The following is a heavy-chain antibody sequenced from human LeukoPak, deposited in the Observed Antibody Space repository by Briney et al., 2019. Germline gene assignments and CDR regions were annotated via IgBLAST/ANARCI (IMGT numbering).Heavy chain of an antibody. CDR1: GYTFTSYD. CDR2: IIPIFGTA. Sequence: ASVKVSCKASGYTFTSYDINWVRQATGQGLEWMGGIIPIFGTANYAQKFQGRVTITADESTSTAYMELSSLRSEDTAVYYCARGVIAVAGHYFDYWGQGTLVTVSS. J-gene: IGHJ4*02. V-gene: IGHV1-69*13. CDR3: ARGVIAVAGHYFDY. D-gene: IGHD6-19*01.